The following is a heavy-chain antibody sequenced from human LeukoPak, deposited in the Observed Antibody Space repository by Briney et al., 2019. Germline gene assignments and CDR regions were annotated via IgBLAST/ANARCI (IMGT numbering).Heavy chain of an antibody. CDR3: ARSPPDTAMVLDY. Sequence: GGSLRLSWAAAGFTLSNYGMRWVRQAPGKGLEWVAVIWYDGSNKYYADSVKGRFTIPRDNSKDTLYLQMNSLRAEDTAVYYCARSPPDTAMVLDYWGQGTLVTVSS. J-gene: IGHJ4*02. D-gene: IGHD5-18*01. CDR2: IWYDGSNK. V-gene: IGHV3-33*01. CDR1: GFTLSNYG.